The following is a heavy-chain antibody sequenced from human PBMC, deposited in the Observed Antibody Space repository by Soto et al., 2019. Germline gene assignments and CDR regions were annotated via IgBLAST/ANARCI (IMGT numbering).Heavy chain of an antibody. Sequence: SPTHSLSCAISGDIVCSYSVAWYWIRQSPSRGLEWLGRTYYRSKWYNAYSVSVKSRITINLETSKNQFSLQLKSVTPEDTDVYYCVRDTASGSGWYGIWGQGTQVTVSS. CDR3: VRDTASGSGWYGI. D-gene: IGHD6-19*01. CDR2: TYYRSKWYN. CDR1: GDIVCSYSVA. V-gene: IGHV6-1*01. J-gene: IGHJ4*02.